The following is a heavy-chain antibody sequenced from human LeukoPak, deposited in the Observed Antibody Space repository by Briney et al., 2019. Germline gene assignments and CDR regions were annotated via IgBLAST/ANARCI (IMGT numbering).Heavy chain of an antibody. V-gene: IGHV3-33*06. D-gene: IGHD1-7*01. CDR2: IWYDGSNK. CDR1: GFNFSSYG. CDR3: AKSGKTGTLQRETRKYYYYMDV. J-gene: IGHJ6*03. Sequence: GGSLRLSCAASGFNFSSYGMHWVRQAPGKGLEWVAVIWYDGSNKYYADSVKGRFTISRDNSKNTLYLQMNSLRAEDTAVYYCAKSGKTGTLQRETRKYYYYMDVWGKGTTVTVSS.